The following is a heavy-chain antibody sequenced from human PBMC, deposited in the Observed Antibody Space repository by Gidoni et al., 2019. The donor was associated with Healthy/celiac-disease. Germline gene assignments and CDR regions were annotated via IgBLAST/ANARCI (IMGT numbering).Heavy chain of an antibody. CDR2: MNPNSGNT. D-gene: IGHD3-10*01. Sequence: QVPLLQSGAEVMTPGASVKVSCKASGYPFTSYDINWLRQATGQGLEWMGWMNPNSGNTGYAQKFQGRVSMTRNTSRSTAYMELSSLRSEDTAVYYCARGLEYYYGSGSYYRWDAFDIWGQGTMVTVSS. J-gene: IGHJ3*02. V-gene: IGHV1-8*01. CDR1: GYPFTSYD. CDR3: ARGLEYYYGSGSYYRWDAFDI.